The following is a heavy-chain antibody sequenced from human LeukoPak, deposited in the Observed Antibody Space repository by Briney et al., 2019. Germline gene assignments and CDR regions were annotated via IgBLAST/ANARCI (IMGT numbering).Heavy chain of an antibody. CDR1: GFTFSGYA. CDR3: VQEGPRGLAFDV. CDR2: ISGSGGGT. J-gene: IGHJ3*01. Sequence: GGSLRLSCAASGFTFSGYAMSWVRQAPGKGLEWVSAISGSGGGTYYADFVKGRFAISRDNSKNTLYLQMNSLRAEDSALYYCVQEGPRGLAFDVWGQGTRVTVSS. V-gene: IGHV3-23*01.